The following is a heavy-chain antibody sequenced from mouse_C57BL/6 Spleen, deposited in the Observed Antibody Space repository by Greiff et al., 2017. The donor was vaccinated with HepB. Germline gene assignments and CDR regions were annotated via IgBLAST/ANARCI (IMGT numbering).Heavy chain of an antibody. V-gene: IGHV1-15*01. CDR3: TRLDGNYEAMDY. Sequence: QVQLQQSGAELVRPGASVTLSCKASGYTFTDYEMHWVKQTPVHGLEWIGAIDPETGGTAYNQKIKGKAILTADKSSSTAYMELRSLTSEDSAVYYCTRLDGNYEAMDYWGQGTSVTVSS. J-gene: IGHJ4*01. CDR1: GYTFTDYE. CDR2: IDPETGGT. D-gene: IGHD2-1*01.